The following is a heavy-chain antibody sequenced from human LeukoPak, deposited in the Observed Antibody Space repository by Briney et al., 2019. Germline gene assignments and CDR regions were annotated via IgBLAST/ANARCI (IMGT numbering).Heavy chain of an antibody. CDR1: GGSISSYY. Sequence: SETLSLTCTVSGGSISSYYWSWLRQPAGKGLEWIGRIYTSGSTNYNPSLTSRVTMSVDTSKNQFSLKLSSVTAADTAVYYCASATWAYAFDIWGQGTMVTVSS. J-gene: IGHJ3*02. V-gene: IGHV4-4*07. CDR3: ASATWAYAFDI. D-gene: IGHD2-15*01. CDR2: IYTSGST.